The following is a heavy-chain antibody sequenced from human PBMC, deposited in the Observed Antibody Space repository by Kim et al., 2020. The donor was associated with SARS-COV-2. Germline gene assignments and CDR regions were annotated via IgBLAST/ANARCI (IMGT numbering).Heavy chain of an antibody. D-gene: IGHD2-2*01. Sequence: GGSLRLSCAASGFTFSSYGMHWVRQAPGKGLEWVAVISYDGSNKYYADSVKGRFTISRDNSKNTLYLQMNSLRAEDTAVYYCAKDELYCSSTSCYWYYY. V-gene: IGHV3-30*18. CDR3: AKDELYCSSTSCYWYYY. CDR2: ISYDGSNK. CDR1: GFTFSSYG. J-gene: IGHJ6*01.